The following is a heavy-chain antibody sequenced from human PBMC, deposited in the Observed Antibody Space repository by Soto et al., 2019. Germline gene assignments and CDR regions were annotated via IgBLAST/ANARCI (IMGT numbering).Heavy chain of an antibody. CDR2: IIPILGIA. CDR3: AVLGYYYYGMDV. J-gene: IGHJ6*02. D-gene: IGHD7-27*01. Sequence: ASVKVSCKASGGTFSSYTISWVRQAPGQGLEWMGRIIPILGIANYAQKFQGRVTITADKSTSTDYMELSSLRSEDTAVYYCAVLGYYYYGMDVWGQGTTVTVSS. V-gene: IGHV1-69*02. CDR1: GGTFSSYT.